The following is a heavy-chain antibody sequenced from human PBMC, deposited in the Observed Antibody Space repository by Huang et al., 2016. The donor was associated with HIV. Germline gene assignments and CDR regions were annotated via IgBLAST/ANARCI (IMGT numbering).Heavy chain of an antibody. D-gene: IGHD2-2*03. J-gene: IGHJ3*01. V-gene: IGHV1-3*01. CDR1: GYIFTTYS. CDR2: INPVNGRI. Sequence: QVQLVQSGAEFKKPGASLKLSCAASGYIFTTYSIHWFRRGTGQSLRWLGWINPVNGRIPFLRGFTGRVILSRDLSAATVYMQLSGLTADDTATYFCARAARGDGYHGAFDVWGQGTMVTV. CDR3: ARAARGDGYHGAFDV.